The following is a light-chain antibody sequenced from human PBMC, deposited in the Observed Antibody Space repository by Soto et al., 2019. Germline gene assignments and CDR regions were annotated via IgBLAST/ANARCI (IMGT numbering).Light chain of an antibody. CDR2: GAS. CDR3: QQYNNWPPWT. CDR1: QSVSSN. Sequence: EIVMTQSPATRSVSPGERATLSGRDSQSVSSNLAWYQQKPGQAPRLLIYGASTRATGIPARFSGSGSGTEFTLTISSLQSEDFAVYYCQQYNNWPPWTFGQGTKVEIK. V-gene: IGKV3-15*01. J-gene: IGKJ1*01.